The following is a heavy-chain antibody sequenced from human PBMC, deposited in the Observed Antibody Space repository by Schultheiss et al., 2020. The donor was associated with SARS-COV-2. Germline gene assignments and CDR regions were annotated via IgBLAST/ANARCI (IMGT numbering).Heavy chain of an antibody. J-gene: IGHJ4*02. D-gene: IGHD3-22*01. CDR1: GGTFSSYA. V-gene: IGHV1-69*13. CDR2: IIPIFGTA. Sequence: SVKVSCKASGGTFSSYAISWVRQAPGQGLEWMGGIIPIFGTANYAQKFQGRVTITADESTSTAYMELSSLRSEDTAVYYCARAETYYYDSSGRFDYWGQGTLVTVSS. CDR3: ARAETYYYDSSGRFDY.